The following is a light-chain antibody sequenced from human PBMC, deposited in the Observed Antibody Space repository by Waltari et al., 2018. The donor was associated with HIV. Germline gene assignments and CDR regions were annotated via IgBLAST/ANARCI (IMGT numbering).Light chain of an antibody. J-gene: IGLJ2*01. CDR3: CSYAGKSDVV. CDR2: DVN. V-gene: IGLV2-11*01. CDR1: SSDIGGYNY. Sequence: QSALTQPHSVSGSPGQSVTISCTGTSSDIGGYNYVSWYRQFPGKAPRVIIHDVNKRPSWVPDRFSGSTSGNTASLTISGLQTDDEADYYCCSYAGKSDVVFGGGTTLTVL.